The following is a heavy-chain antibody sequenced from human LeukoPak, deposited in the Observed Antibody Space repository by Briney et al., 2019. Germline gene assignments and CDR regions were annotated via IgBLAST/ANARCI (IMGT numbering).Heavy chain of an antibody. CDR3: ARGLAAAYDYNWFDP. Sequence: SETLSLTCTVSGGSISSYYWSWIRQSAGKGLEWIWRIYASGTTRYNPSLNSRVTMSVDTSKNQFSLKLNSVTAADTAVYFCARGLAAAYDYNWFDPWGQGTLVTVSS. J-gene: IGHJ5*02. V-gene: IGHV4-4*07. CDR1: GGSISSYY. CDR2: IYASGTT. D-gene: IGHD5-12*01.